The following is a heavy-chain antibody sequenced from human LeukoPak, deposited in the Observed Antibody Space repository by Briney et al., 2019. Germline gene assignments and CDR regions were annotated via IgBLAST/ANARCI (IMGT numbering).Heavy chain of an antibody. Sequence: PGGFLRLSCAASGFTFSSYAMSWVRQAPGKGLEWVSAISGSGVTTYYADSVKGRFTISRDNSKNTLYLQMNSLRAEDTAVYYCAKTCSGGSCYFDYWGQGTLVTVSS. CDR2: ISGSGVTT. J-gene: IGHJ4*02. V-gene: IGHV3-23*01. CDR3: AKTCSGGSCYFDY. CDR1: GFTFSSYA. D-gene: IGHD2-15*01.